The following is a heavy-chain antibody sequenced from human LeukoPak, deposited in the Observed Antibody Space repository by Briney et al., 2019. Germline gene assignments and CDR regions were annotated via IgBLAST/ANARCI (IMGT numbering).Heavy chain of an antibody. CDR3: ARDFEGYCSSTSCYLTYYFDY. CDR1: GFTFSHFG. V-gene: IGHV3-30*19. D-gene: IGHD2-2*01. CDR2: IAYDGSSK. Sequence: GGSLRLSCAASGFTFSHFGMHWVRQAPGKGLEWVAFIAYDGSSKYYADSVKGRFTISRDNSKNTLYLQMNSLRAEDTAVYYCARDFEGYCSSTSCYLTYYFDYWGQGTLVTVSS. J-gene: IGHJ4*02.